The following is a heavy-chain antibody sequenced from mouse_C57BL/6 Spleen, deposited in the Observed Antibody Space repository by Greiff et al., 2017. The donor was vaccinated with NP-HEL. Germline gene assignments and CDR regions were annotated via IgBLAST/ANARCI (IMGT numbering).Heavy chain of an antibody. Sequence: EVQRVESGAELVRPGASVKLSCTASGFNIKDDYMHWVKQRPEQGLEWIGWIDPENGDTEYASKFQGKATITADTSSNTAYLQLSSLTSEDTAVYYCTRGNRYYYAMDYWGQGTSVTVSS. CDR3: TRGNRYYYAMDY. D-gene: IGHD2-1*01. J-gene: IGHJ4*01. V-gene: IGHV14-4*01. CDR1: GFNIKDDY. CDR2: IDPENGDT.